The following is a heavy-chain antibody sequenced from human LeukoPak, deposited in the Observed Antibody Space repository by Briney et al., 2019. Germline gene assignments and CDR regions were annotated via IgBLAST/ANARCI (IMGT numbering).Heavy chain of an antibody. Sequence: ASVKVSCKASGYTFTSYGISWVRQAPGQGLEWMGWISAYNGNTNYAPKLQARVTMTTDTSTSTAYKELRSLRSDDTAVYYCARGSDSGSYYDYWGQGTLVTVSS. CDR1: GYTFTSYG. CDR3: ARGSDSGSYYDY. CDR2: ISAYNGNT. D-gene: IGHD3-10*01. V-gene: IGHV1-18*01. J-gene: IGHJ4*02.